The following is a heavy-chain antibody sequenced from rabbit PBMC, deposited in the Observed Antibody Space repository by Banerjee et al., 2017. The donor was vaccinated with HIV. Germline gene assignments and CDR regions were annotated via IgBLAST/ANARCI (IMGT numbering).Heavy chain of an antibody. CDR3: ARDLSSSGWSDFAL. Sequence: QEQLEESGGGLVKPEGSLTLTCTASGFDLSSYYYMCWVRQAPGKGLEWIACIYAVSSGNTYYASWAKGRFTVSKTSSTTVTLQMTSLTAADTATYFCARDLSSSGWSDFALWGQGTLVTVS. CDR2: IYAVSSGNT. V-gene: IGHV1S45*01. D-gene: IGHD4-1*01. CDR1: GFDLSSYYY. J-gene: IGHJ4*01.